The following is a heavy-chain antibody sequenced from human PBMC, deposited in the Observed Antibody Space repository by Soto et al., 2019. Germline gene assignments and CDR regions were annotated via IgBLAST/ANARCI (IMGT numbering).Heavy chain of an antibody. Sequence: PSETLSLTCTVSGGSVSGYYWSWIRQPPGKGLEWIGYIYYTGTTIYLPSLDRRVTLSVDRAKDQVSLKLTSVTPADTAVYYCARHPTIARFENGLDVWGQGTMVTVSS. CDR1: GGSVSGYY. J-gene: IGHJ6*02. D-gene: IGHD1-1*01. CDR2: IYYTGTT. CDR3: ARHPTIARFENGLDV. V-gene: IGHV4-59*08.